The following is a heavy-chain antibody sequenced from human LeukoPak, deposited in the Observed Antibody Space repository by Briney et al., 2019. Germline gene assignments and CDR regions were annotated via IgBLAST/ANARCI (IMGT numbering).Heavy chain of an antibody. D-gene: IGHD3-10*01. CDR3: ARGDYYGSGKVVAA. Sequence: GASVKVSCKASGYTFTSYAMHWVRQAPGQGLEWMGWINPNSGGTNYAQKFQDRVTMTRDTSISTAYMELSLLRSDDTAVYYCARGDYYGSGKVVAAWGQGTLVTVSS. J-gene: IGHJ5*02. CDR1: GYTFTSYA. V-gene: IGHV1-2*02. CDR2: INPNSGGT.